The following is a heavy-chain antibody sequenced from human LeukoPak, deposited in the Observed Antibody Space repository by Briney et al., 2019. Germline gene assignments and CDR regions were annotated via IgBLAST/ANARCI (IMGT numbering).Heavy chain of an antibody. CDR1: GGSISSGDYY. Sequence: SETLSLTCTVSGGSISSGDYYWSWIRQPPGKGLEWIGYIYYSGSTYYNPSLKSRVTISVDTSKNQFSLKLSSVTAADTAVYYCARDLYCGGDCYSSWFDPWGQGTLVTVSS. CDR3: ARDLYCGGDCYSSWFDP. CDR2: IYYSGST. V-gene: IGHV4-30-4*08. J-gene: IGHJ5*02. D-gene: IGHD2-21*01.